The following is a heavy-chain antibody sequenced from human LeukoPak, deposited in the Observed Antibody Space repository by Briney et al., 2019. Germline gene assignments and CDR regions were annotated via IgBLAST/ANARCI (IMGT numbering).Heavy chain of an antibody. Sequence: GRSLRLSCAASGFTFSSHAIHWVRQAPGKGLEWVSIISYDGSYKYYADSVKGRFTISRDNSKNTLYLQINSLSTDDTAVYYCARGGSGSYYYYFYYMDVWGKGTTVTVSS. CDR2: ISYDGSYK. J-gene: IGHJ6*03. V-gene: IGHV3-30*01. CDR1: GFTFSSHA. CDR3: ARGGSGSYYYYFYYMDV. D-gene: IGHD3-10*01.